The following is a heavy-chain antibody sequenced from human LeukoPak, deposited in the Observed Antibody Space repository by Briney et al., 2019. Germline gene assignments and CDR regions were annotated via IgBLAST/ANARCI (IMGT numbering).Heavy chain of an antibody. CDR3: ARMYSSSWAYYYYYYMDV. J-gene: IGHJ6*03. CDR2: IYYSGST. V-gene: IGHV4-59*01. Sequence: PSETLSLTCTVSGGSISSYYWSWIRQPPGKGLEWIGYIYYSGSTNYNPSLKSRVTISVDTSKNQFSLKLSSVTAADTAVYYCARMYSSSWAYYYYYYMDVWAKGPRSPSP. CDR1: GGSISSYY. D-gene: IGHD6-13*01.